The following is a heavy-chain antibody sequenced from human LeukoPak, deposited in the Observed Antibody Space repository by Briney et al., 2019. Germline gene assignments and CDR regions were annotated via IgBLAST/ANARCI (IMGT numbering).Heavy chain of an antibody. CDR2: ISGSGGNT. CDR1: GFTFSSYA. Sequence: GGSLRLSCAASGFTFSSYAMHWVRQAPGKGLEWVSAISGSGGNTYYADSVKGRFTISRDNSKNTLFLQMNSLRAEDTAVYYCAKGDTSAEPIDYWGQGTLVTVSS. D-gene: IGHD1-14*01. CDR3: AKGDTSAEPIDY. V-gene: IGHV3-23*01. J-gene: IGHJ4*02.